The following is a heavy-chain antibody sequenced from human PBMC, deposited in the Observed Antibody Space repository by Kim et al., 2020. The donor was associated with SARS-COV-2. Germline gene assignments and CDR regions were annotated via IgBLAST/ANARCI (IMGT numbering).Heavy chain of an antibody. Sequence: TDYAAPVQGRFTISRDESKNTLYLQKNSLKAEDTAVYYCTTFYIVATIDYWGQGTLVTVSS. CDR3: TTFYIVATIDY. J-gene: IGHJ4*02. D-gene: IGHD5-12*01. CDR2: T. V-gene: IGHV3-15*01.